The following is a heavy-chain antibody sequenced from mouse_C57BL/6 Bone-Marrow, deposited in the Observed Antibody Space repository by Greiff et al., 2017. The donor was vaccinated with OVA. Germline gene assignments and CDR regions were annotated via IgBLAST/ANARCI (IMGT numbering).Heavy chain of an antibody. CDR2: IHPNSGST. CDR3: ARPNYYYDSWYFDV. J-gene: IGHJ1*03. V-gene: IGHV1-64*01. Sequence: VQLQQPGAELVKPGASVKLSCKASGYTFTSYWMHWVKQRPGQGLEWIGMIHPNSGSTNYNEKFKSKATLTVDTSSSTAYMQLSRLPSEYSAVYYCARPNYYYDSWYFDVWGTGTTVTVSS. CDR1: GYTFTSYW. D-gene: IGHD2-4*01.